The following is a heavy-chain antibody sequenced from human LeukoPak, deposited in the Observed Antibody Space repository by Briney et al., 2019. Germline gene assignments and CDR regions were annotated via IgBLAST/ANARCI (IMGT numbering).Heavy chain of an antibody. CDR2: IRSKAYGGTT. Sequence: GGSLRLSCTASGFTFGDYAMSWVRQAPGKGLEWVGFIRSKAYGGTTEYAASVKGRFTISRDDSKNTLYLQMNSLKTEDTAVYYCTTVQGYYDILTGAPGGFDPWGQGTLVTVSS. CDR3: TTVQGYYDILTGAPGGFDP. J-gene: IGHJ5*02. CDR1: GFTFGDYA. V-gene: IGHV3-49*04. D-gene: IGHD3-9*01.